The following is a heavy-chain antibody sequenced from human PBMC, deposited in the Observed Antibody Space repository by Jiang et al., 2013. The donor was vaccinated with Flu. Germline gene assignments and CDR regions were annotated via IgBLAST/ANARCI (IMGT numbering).Heavy chain of an antibody. D-gene: IGHD2-15*01. Sequence: VQLVESGGGLVQPGGSLRLSCAASGFTFSSYAMSWVRQAPGKGLEWVSAISGSGGSTYYADSVKGRFTISRDNSKNTLYLQMNSLRAEDTAVYYCNVVVVAGGILFDYWGQGTLVTVSS. CDR1: GFTFSSYA. J-gene: IGHJ4*02. CDR2: ISGSGGST. CDR3: NVVVVAGGILFDY. V-gene: IGHV3-23*04.